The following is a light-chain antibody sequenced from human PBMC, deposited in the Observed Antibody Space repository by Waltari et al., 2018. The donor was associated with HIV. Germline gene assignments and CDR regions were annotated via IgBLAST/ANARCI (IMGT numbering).Light chain of an antibody. CDR3: QQYNSYSVT. CDR2: KAS. J-gene: IGKJ1*01. CDR1: QSISSW. V-gene: IGKV1-5*03. Sequence: DIQMTQSPSTLPASVGDRVTITCRASQSISSWLAWYQQKPGKAPKLLIYKASSLKSGVPSRFSGSGSGTEFTLTISSLQPDDFATYYCQQYNSYSVTFGQGTKVEIK.